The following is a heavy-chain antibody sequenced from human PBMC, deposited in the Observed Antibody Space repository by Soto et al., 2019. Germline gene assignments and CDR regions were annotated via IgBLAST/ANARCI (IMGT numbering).Heavy chain of an antibody. CDR2: IIPIFGTA. V-gene: IGHV1-69*12. Sequence: QVQLVQSGAEVKKPGSSVKVSCKASGGTFSSYAISWVRQAPGQGLEWMGGIIPIFGTANYAQKFQGRVTITADEXXRPAYMELSSLRSEDTAVYYCASHSGWNYYYGMDVWGQGTTVTVSS. CDR3: ASHSGWNYYYGMDV. J-gene: IGHJ6*02. D-gene: IGHD3-22*01. CDR1: GGTFSSYA.